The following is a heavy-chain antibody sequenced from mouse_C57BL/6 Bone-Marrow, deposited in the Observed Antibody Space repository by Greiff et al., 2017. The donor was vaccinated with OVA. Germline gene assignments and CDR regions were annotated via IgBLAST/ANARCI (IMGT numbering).Heavy chain of an antibody. J-gene: IGHJ2*01. CDR2: IDPSDSYT. CDR1: GYTFTSYW. V-gene: IGHV1-59*01. CDR3: QLGQNY. Sequence: QVQLQQPGAELVRPGTSVKLSCKASGYTFTSYWMHWVKQRPGQGLEWIGVIDPSDSYTNYNQKFKGKATLTVDTSSSTAYMQLSSLTSEDSAVYYCQLGQNYWGQGTTLTVSS. D-gene: IGHD4-1*02.